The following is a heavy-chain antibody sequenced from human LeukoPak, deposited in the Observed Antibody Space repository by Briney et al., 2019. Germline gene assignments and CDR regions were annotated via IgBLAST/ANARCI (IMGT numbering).Heavy chain of an antibody. CDR2: IYYSGST. V-gene: IGHV4-59*01. CDR3: ARDSFVNSDSGSYSYHGLDL. Sequence: SETLSLTCTVSGGSISTYYWGWIRQPPGKGLEWIGYIYYSGSTSYSPSLKSRVTMSVDTSKNQFALKLSSVTAADTAVYYCARDSFVNSDSGSYSYHGLDLWGPGTTVTVSS. J-gene: IGHJ6*02. CDR1: GGSISTYY. D-gene: IGHD3-10*01.